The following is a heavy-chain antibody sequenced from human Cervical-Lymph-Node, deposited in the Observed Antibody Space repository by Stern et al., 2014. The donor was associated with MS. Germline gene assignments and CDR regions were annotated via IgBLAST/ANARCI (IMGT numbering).Heavy chain of an antibody. CDR2: ISVSGDYI. J-gene: IGHJ3*02. CDR3: ARLRDAFDI. V-gene: IGHV3-21*01. Sequence: EVQLVQSGGGLVKPGGSLPLSCGASGFMFSFYAMNWVRQAPGKGLEWVSSISVSGDYIYYADSVKGRFTISRDDAKKSLYLQMNSLRAEDTAVYFCARLRDAFDIWGQGTMVTVSS. CDR1: GFMFSFYA.